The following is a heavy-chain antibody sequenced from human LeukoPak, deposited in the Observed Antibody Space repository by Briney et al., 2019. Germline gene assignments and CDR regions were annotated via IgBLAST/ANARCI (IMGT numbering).Heavy chain of an antibody. V-gene: IGHV5-51*01. CDR3: ASPISAAAYDAFDI. CDR1: GYSFPSYW. Sequence: GESLKISCKGSGYSFPSYWIGWVRQMPGKGLEWMGTIYPGDSDTRYSPSFQGQVTISADKSISTAYLQWSSLRALDTAMYYCASPISAAAYDAFDIWGQGTMVTVSS. D-gene: IGHD6-13*01. CDR2: IYPGDSDT. J-gene: IGHJ3*02.